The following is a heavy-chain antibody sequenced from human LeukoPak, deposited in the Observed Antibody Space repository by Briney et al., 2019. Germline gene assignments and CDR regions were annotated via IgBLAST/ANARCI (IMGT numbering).Heavy chain of an antibody. V-gene: IGHV3-33*01. Sequence: GRSLRLSCAASGFTFSSYGMHWVRQAPGKGLEWVAVIWYDGSNKYYADSVKGRFTISRDNSKNTLYLQMNSLRAEDTAVYYCARPPPDPYYYDSSGSGLDPWGQGTLVTVSS. CDR1: GFTFSSYG. CDR2: IWYDGSNK. J-gene: IGHJ5*02. CDR3: ARPPPDPYYYDSSGSGLDP. D-gene: IGHD3-22*01.